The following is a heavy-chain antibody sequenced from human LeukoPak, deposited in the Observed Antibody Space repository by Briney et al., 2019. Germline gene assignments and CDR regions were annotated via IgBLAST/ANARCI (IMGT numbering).Heavy chain of an antibody. J-gene: IGHJ6*03. CDR3: ARVGGGSFYYYYYYMDV. V-gene: IGHV4-39*07. CDR1: GGSISSSSYY. Sequence: SETLSLTCTVSGGSISSSSYYWGWIRQPPGKGLEWIGSIYYSGSTYYNPSLKSRVTISVDTSKNQFSLKLSSVTAADTAVYYCARVGGGSFYYYYYYMDVWGKGTTVTVSS. CDR2: IYYSGST. D-gene: IGHD2-15*01.